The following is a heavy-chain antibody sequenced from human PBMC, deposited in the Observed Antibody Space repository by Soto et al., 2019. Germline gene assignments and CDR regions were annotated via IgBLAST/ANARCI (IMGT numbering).Heavy chain of an antibody. CDR1: GYTFTSYG. CDR2: ISAYNGNT. D-gene: IGHD3-22*01. J-gene: IGHJ6*02. Sequence: ASVKVSCKASGYTFTSYGISWVRQAPGQGLEWMGWISAYNGNTNYAQKLQGRVTMTTDTSTSTAYMELRSLRSDDTAVYYCASGGYYYDSSGYYVSNYYYYGMDVWGQGTTVTISS. CDR3: ASGGYYYDSSGYYVSNYYYYGMDV. V-gene: IGHV1-18*01.